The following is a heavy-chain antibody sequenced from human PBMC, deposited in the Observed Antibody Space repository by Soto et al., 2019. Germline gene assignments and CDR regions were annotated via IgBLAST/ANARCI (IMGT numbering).Heavy chain of an antibody. V-gene: IGHV1-18*01. Sequence: QVQLVQSGAEVKKPGASVKVSCKASGYTFSSIGISWVRQAPGQGREGMGWISPYKGNTHYAQGLQGRVTMTTDTSTSTAYMELRSLRSDDTAVYYCARDLDASGSYYTDYWGQGTLVTVSS. J-gene: IGHJ4*02. CDR2: ISPYKGNT. CDR3: ARDLDASGSYYTDY. CDR1: GYTFSSIG. D-gene: IGHD3-10*01.